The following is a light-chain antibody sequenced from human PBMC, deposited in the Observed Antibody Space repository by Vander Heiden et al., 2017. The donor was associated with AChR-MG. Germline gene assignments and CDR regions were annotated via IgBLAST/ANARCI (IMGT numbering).Light chain of an antibody. CDR1: QAIRNY. CDR2: GAS. J-gene: IGKJ4*01. Sequence: DIQMTQSPSSLSAPVGDTVTITCRASQAIRNYLGWFQQKPGKAPKSLLYGASSLQRGVPSKFSGSGSATDFSLTINNLQPEDSAAYYCRQHSSYPLTFGGGTKVEIK. V-gene: IGKV1-16*02. CDR3: RQHSSYPLT.